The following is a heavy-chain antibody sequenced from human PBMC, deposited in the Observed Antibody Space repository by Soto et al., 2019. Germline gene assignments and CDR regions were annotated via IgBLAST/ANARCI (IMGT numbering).Heavy chain of an antibody. CDR1: GFTFSSYG. CDR3: ARKLLWFGELLYYYYMDV. D-gene: IGHD3-10*01. J-gene: IGHJ6*03. CDR2: IWYDGSNK. V-gene: IGHV3-33*01. Sequence: QVQLVESGGGVVQPGRSLRLSCAASGFTFSSYGMHWVRQAPGKGLEWVAVIWYDGSNKYYADSVKGRFTISRDNSKNTLYLQMNSLRAEDTAVYYCARKLLWFGELLYYYYMDVWGKGTTVTVSS.